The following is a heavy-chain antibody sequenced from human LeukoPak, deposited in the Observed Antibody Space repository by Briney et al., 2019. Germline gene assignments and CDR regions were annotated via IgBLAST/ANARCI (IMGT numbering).Heavy chain of an antibody. V-gene: IGHV3-48*04. CDR3: ARDPPNA. CDR1: GFTFSSFG. Sequence: GGSLRLSCAASGFTFSSFGMNWVRQAPGKGLEWVSYISSSSTSTNYADSVKGRFTISRDNAKNSLYLQMNSLRVEDTAVYYCARDPPNAWGQGTLVTVSS. J-gene: IGHJ5*02. CDR2: ISSSSTST. D-gene: IGHD2-8*01.